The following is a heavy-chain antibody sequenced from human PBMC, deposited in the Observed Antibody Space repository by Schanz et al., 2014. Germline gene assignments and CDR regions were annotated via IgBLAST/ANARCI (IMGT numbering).Heavy chain of an antibody. CDR2: IYYNGTNK. J-gene: IGHJ6*02. Sequence: QVQLVESGGGVVQPGRSLRLSCAASGFNFSNYDIHWVRQAPGKGLEWVALIYYNGTNKYYADSVKGRFTISRDNSQNTLYLQMNPLRTEDTAVYYCAKEWNRRGGQTNFYYYYGMDVWGQGTTVTVSS. CDR3: AKEWNRRGGQTNFYYYYGMDV. D-gene: IGHD1-1*01. CDR1: GFNFSNYD. V-gene: IGHV3-30*18.